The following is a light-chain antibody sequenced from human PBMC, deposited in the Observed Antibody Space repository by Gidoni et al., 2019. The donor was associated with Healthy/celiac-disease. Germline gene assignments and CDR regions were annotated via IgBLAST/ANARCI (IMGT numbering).Light chain of an antibody. Sequence: DIQMTQSPSTLSASVGDRVTITCRSGQSINSWLAWYQQKPGKAPKHLIYKASSLESGVPSRFSGSGSGTEFTLTISSLQPYDFATYYCQQYNSYPRTFGQGTKVEIK. CDR1: QSINSW. CDR2: KAS. CDR3: QQYNSYPRT. V-gene: IGKV1-5*03. J-gene: IGKJ1*01.